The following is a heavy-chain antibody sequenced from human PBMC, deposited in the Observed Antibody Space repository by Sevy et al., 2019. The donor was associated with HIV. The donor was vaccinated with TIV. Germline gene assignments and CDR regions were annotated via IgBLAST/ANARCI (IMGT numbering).Heavy chain of an antibody. CDR2: MNPNSGNT. CDR3: ARRGRDFWSGYFIRAFDI. J-gene: IGHJ3*02. CDR1: GYTFTSYD. D-gene: IGHD3-3*01. V-gene: IGHV1-8*01. Sequence: ASVMVSCKASGYTFTSYDINWVRQATGQGLEWMGWMNPNSGNTGYAQKFQGRVTMTRNTSISTAYMELSSLRSEDTAVYYCARRGRDFWSGYFIRAFDIWGQGTMVTVSS.